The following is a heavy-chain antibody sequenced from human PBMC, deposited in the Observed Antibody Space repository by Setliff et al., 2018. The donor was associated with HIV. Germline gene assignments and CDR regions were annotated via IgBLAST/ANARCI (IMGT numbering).Heavy chain of an antibody. V-gene: IGHV4-39*01. J-gene: IGHJ6*03. D-gene: IGHD6-13*01. CDR2: IYYSGST. CDR1: GGSISSSSYY. CDR3: ARLGRVAAAGSSSYMDV. Sequence: PSETLSLTCTVSGGSISSSSYYWGWIRQPPGKGLEWIGSIYYSGSTYYNPSLKSRVTIFVDTSKNQFSLKLSSVTAADTAVYYCARLGRVAAAGSSSYMDVWGKGTTVTVSS.